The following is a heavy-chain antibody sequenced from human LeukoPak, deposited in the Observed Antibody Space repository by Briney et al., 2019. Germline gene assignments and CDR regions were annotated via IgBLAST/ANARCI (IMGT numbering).Heavy chain of an antibody. D-gene: IGHD6-6*01. V-gene: IGHV3-73*01. CDR1: GFTFSGSA. CDR2: IRSTANGYAT. Sequence: PGGSLRLSCAASGFTFSGSALHWVRQASGKGLEWVGRIRSTANGYATAYAASVKGRFTISRDDSKNTAYLQIDSLRAEDTAMYYCARIGYSSSSIDYWGQGTLVTVSS. CDR3: ARIGYSSSSIDY. J-gene: IGHJ4*02.